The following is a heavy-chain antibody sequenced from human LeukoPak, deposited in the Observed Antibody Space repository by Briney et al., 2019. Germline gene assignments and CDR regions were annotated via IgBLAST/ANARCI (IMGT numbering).Heavy chain of an antibody. V-gene: IGHV3-33*02. Sequence: GGSLRLSCGASGFTFSSYGMNWLRQAPGKGLEWVAVIWYDGSHKYYADSAKGRFTISRDNSRNTVSLQMDSLRVEDTALYYCARDLGGCGDRFCSYYFDHWGQGIQVTVSS. CDR3: ARDLGGCGDRFCSYYFDH. CDR2: IWYDGSHK. CDR1: GFTFSSYG. J-gene: IGHJ4*02. D-gene: IGHD2-21*02.